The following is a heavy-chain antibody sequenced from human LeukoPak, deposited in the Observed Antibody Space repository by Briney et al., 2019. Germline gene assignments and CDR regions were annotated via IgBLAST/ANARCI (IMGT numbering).Heavy chain of an antibody. CDR2: INHSGST. CDR3: ARGRRKITIFGVVRNWFDP. J-gene: IGHJ5*02. V-gene: IGHV4-34*01. D-gene: IGHD3-3*01. CDR1: GGSFSGYY. Sequence: SETLSLTCAVYGGSFSGYYWSWIRQPPGKGLEWIGEINHSGSTNYNPSLKSRVTISVDTSKNQFSLKLSSVTAADTAVYYCARGRRKITIFGVVRNWFDPWGQGTLVTDSS.